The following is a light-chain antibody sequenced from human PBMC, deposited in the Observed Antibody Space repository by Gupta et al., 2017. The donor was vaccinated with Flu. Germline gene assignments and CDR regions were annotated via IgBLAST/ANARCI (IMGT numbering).Light chain of an antibody. CDR3: QQYHDWPYT. V-gene: IGKV3-15*01. CDR2: GAS. CDR1: QFFTGN. Sequence: EIVMTQSPATLSVSPGERATLSCRASQFFTGNLAWYQQKPGQAPRLLIYGASTRATGVPARFSGSGSGTQFTITISSLQSEDFALYYCQQYHDWPYTFGQGTKLENK. J-gene: IGKJ2*01.